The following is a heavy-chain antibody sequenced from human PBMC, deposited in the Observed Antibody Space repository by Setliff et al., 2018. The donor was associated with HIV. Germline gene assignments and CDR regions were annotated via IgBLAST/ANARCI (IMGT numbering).Heavy chain of an antibody. V-gene: IGHV4-4*09. CDR1: GSSISSYF. CDR3: ARTVTWGYCSGGGCYGFDY. J-gene: IGHJ4*02. CDR2: IYTSGNT. Sequence: SETLSLTCTVSGSSISSYFWSWIRQPPGEGLEWIGYIYTSGNTNYNPSLQSRVTMSVDTSKNPFSLKLSSVTAADTAVYFCARTVTWGYCSGGGCYGFDYWGQGTLVTVSS. D-gene: IGHD2-15*01.